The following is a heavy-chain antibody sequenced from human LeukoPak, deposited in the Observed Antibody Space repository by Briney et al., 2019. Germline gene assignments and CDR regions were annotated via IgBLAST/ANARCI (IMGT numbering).Heavy chain of an antibody. J-gene: IGHJ3*02. D-gene: IGHD2-21*02. V-gene: IGHV4-59*01. Sequence: SETLSLTCTVSGGSISSSYWSWIRQPPGKGLEWIGYIYYSGNTNYNPSLKSRVTISLDTSKNQFSLKLSSVSAADTAVYYCASFTAITRAFDIWGQGATVTVSS. CDR1: GGSISSSY. CDR2: IYYSGNT. CDR3: ASFTAITRAFDI.